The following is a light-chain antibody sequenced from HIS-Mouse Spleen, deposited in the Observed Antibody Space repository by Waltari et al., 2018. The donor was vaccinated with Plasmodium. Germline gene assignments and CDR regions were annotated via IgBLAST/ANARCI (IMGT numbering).Light chain of an antibody. CDR3: QAWDSSTAYVV. CDR1: NLGDKY. Sequence: SYDLTQPPSLSVSPGQTASITCSGDNLGDKYACWYQQKPGQSPGLVIYQDSKRPSGIPERFSGSNSGNTATLTISGTQAMDEADYYCQAWDSSTAYVVFGGGTKLTVL. J-gene: IGLJ2*01. CDR2: QDS. V-gene: IGLV3-1*01.